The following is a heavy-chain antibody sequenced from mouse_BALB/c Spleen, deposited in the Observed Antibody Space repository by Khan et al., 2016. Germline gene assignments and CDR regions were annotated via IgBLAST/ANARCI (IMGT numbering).Heavy chain of an antibody. CDR2: IWAGGST. CDR1: GFSLTNSG. D-gene: IGHD2-4*01. J-gene: IGHJ3*01. Sequence: QVQLKQSGPGLVAPSQSLSITCTVTGFSLTNSGVHWVRQPPGKGLDWLGVIWAGGSTDYNSALMSRLSITKDNSQNQVFLKMNSLQTDDTAMYXYARDDQDYDAWFASWGQGTLVTVSA. V-gene: IGHV2-9*02. CDR3: ARDDQDYDAWFAS.